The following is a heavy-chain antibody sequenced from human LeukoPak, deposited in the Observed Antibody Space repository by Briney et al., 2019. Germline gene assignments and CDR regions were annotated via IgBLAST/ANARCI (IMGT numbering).Heavy chain of an antibody. CDR3: AKDGIQLPFDY. V-gene: IGHV3-21*01. CDR1: GFTFSSYS. D-gene: IGHD5-18*01. CDR2: ISSSSSYI. Sequence: GGSLRLSCAASGFTFSSYSMNWVRQAPGKGLEWVSSISSSSSYIYYADSVKGRFTISRGNAKNSLYLQMNSLRAEDTAVYYCAKDGIQLPFDYWGQGTLVTVSS. J-gene: IGHJ4*02.